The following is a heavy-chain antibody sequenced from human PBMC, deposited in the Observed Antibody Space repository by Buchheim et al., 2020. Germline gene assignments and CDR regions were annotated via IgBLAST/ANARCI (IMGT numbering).Heavy chain of an antibody. Sequence: EVQLVESGGGLVQPGVSLRLSCAASGFTFSSYWMSWVRQAPGKGLEWVANIKQDGSEKYYVDSVKGRFTISRDNAKNSLYLQMNSLRAEDTAVYYCARDLRTTVTTEPRPYWYFDLWGRGTL. CDR2: IKQDGSEK. CDR1: GFTFSSYW. J-gene: IGHJ2*01. CDR3: ARDLRTTVTTEPRPYWYFDL. V-gene: IGHV3-7*01. D-gene: IGHD4-17*01.